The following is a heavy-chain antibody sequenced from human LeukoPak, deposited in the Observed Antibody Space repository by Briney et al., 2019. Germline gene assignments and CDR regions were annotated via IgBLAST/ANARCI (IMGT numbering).Heavy chain of an antibody. CDR3: ARGRFGELSVATFDI. V-gene: IGHV3-74*01. CDR1: GFTFSSYW. D-gene: IGHD3-10*01. Sequence: GGSLRLSCAASGFTFSSYWMHWLRQAPGKGLVWVSRINSDGSSTSYADSVKGRLTISRDNAKNTLYLQMNSLRAEDTAVYYCARGRFGELSVATFDIWGQGTMVTVSS. CDR2: INSDGSST. J-gene: IGHJ3*02.